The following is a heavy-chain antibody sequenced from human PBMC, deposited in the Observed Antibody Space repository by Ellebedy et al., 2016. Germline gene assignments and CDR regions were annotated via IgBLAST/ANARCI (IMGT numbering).Heavy chain of an antibody. V-gene: IGHV3-23*01. CDR2: ISAGSDTT. CDR1: GFNFNTFF. Sequence: GESLKISCTASGFNFNTFFMSWVRQAPGKGLEWVSTISAGSDTTRLADSVKGRFTISRDSSRNTLYLQMNSLRAEDTAVYYCAPRAIAAPKWGQGTLVTVSS. D-gene: IGHD6-6*01. J-gene: IGHJ4*02. CDR3: APRAIAAPK.